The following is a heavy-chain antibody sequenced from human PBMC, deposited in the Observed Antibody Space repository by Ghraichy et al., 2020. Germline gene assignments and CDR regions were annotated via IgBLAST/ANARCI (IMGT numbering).Heavy chain of an antibody. Sequence: GGSLRLSCAASGFTFSTYAMHWVRQAPGKGLEWVAIISYDGSNKYYADSVKGRFTISRDNSKNTLYLQMNSLRTEDTAVYYCARSFATVTMNFDYWGQGTLVTASS. V-gene: IGHV3-30*04. D-gene: IGHD4-17*01. CDR3: ARSFATVTMNFDY. J-gene: IGHJ4*02. CDR2: ISYDGSNK. CDR1: GFTFSTYA.